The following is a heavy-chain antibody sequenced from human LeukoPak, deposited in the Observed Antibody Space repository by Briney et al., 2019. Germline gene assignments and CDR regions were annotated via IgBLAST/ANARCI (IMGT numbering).Heavy chain of an antibody. Sequence: ASVKVSCKASGYTFTSYGISCVRQAPGQGLEWMGWISAYNGNTNYAQKLQGIVTMTTDTSTSTAYMELRSLRSDDTAVYYCARDARSSSWEEYFQHWGQGTLVTVSS. J-gene: IGHJ1*01. D-gene: IGHD6-13*01. V-gene: IGHV1-18*01. CDR3: ARDARSSSWEEYFQH. CDR1: GYTFTSYG. CDR2: ISAYNGNT.